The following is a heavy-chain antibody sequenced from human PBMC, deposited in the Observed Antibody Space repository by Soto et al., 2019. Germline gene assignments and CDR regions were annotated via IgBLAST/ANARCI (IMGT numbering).Heavy chain of an antibody. V-gene: IGHV3-11*05. CDR2: ISGSRSSR. D-gene: IGHD6-19*01. J-gene: IGHJ4*02. Sequence: SGFTFSEYYTSWIRQAPGKELEWVSSISGSRSSRKYADSVRGRFTISRDNSTNTLYLQMKSLRAEDSASYYCAKEDTSSGSLDYWGQGALVTVSS. CDR1: GFTFSEYY. CDR3: AKEDTSSGSLDY.